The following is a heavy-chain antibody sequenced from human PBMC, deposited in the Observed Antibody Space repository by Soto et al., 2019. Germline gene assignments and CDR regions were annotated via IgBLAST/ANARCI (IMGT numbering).Heavy chain of an antibody. V-gene: IGHV1-69*13. Sequence: SVKVSCNASGGTFSSYAISWVRQAPGQGLEWMGGIIPIFGTANYAQKFQGRVTITADESTSTAYMELSSLRSEDTAVYYCAREFGGYSGYDSPAFDYWGQGTLVTVSS. CDR1: GGTFSSYA. D-gene: IGHD5-12*01. J-gene: IGHJ4*02. CDR2: IIPIFGTA. CDR3: AREFGGYSGYDSPAFDY.